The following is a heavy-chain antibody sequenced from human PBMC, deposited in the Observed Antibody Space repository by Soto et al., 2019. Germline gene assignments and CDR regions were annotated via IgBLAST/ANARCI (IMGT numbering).Heavy chain of an antibody. J-gene: IGHJ6*02. CDR2: ISSSSRYI. D-gene: IGHD4-17*01. CDR3: ARDTPFYGYYGGMDV. CDR1: GLTFSSYS. Sequence: GSQSLSWAASGLTFSSYSRNWVRQATGKGLEWVSSISSSSRYIYYADSVKGRFTISRDNAKNSLYLQMNSLRAEDTAVYYCARDTPFYGYYGGMDVWGQGTTVTVSS. V-gene: IGHV3-21*01.